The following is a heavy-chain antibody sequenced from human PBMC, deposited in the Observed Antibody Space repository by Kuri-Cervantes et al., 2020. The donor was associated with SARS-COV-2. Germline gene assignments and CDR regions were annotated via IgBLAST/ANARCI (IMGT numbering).Heavy chain of an antibody. CDR2: MSPMSGNT. D-gene: IGHD3-22*01. V-gene: IGHV1-8*01. CDR1: GYTFTSYD. CDR3: ARGRYYDSLSDY. Sequence: ASVKVSCKASGYTFTSYDINWVRQATGQGLEWMGWMSPMSGNTGYAQKFQGRVTMTRNTSITTAYMELSSLRSEDTAVYYCARGRYYDSLSDYWGQGTLVTVSS. J-gene: IGHJ4*02.